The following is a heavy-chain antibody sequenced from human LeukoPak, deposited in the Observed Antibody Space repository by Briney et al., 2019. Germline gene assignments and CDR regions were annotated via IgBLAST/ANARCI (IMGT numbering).Heavy chain of an antibody. CDR3: ARDIGYSYGYYFDY. CDR2: IIPIFGTA. J-gene: IGHJ4*02. CDR1: GGTFSSYA. V-gene: IGHV1-69*05. D-gene: IGHD5-18*01. Sequence: SVKVSCKASGGTFSSYAISWVRQAPGQGLEWMGGIIPIFGTANYAQKFQGRVTITTGESTSTAYMELSSLRSEDAAVYYCARDIGYSYGYYFDYWGQGTLVTVSS.